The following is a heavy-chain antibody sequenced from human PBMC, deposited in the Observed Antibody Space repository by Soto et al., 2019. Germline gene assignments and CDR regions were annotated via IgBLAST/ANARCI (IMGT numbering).Heavy chain of an antibody. D-gene: IGHD2-15*01. J-gene: IGHJ6*02. CDR1: GDRVSSNSAA. V-gene: IGHV6-1*01. CDR3: ARESPRNILYYYYGMDV. CDR2: TYYRSKWYN. Sequence: SQTLSLTCASSGDRVSSNSAAWNWIRQSPSRGLEWLGRTYYRSKWYNDYAVSVKSRITINPDTSKNQFSLQLNSVTPEDTAVYYCARESPRNILYYYYGMDVSGPGTTLTVYS.